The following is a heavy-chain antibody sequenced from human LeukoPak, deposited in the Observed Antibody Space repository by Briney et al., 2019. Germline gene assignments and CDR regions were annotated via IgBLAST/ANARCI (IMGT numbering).Heavy chain of an antibody. D-gene: IGHD6-13*01. CDR1: GGSISSYY. CDR2: SYYSGST. CDR3: ARHTDIAALSSLNY. J-gene: IGHJ4*02. V-gene: IGHV4-59*08. Sequence: SETLSLTCTVSGGSISSYYWSWIRQTPGKGLEWIGDSYYSGSTNYNPSLKSRVTISVDTSKNQFSLKLSSVTAADTAVYYCARHTDIAALSSLNYWGQGTLVTVYS.